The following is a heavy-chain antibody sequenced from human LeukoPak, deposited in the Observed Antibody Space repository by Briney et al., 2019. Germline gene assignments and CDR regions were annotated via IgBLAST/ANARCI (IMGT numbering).Heavy chain of an antibody. CDR2: INHSGST. CDR3: ARVSGLAGYYDYYCYGMDV. V-gene: IGHV4-34*01. CDR1: GGSFSGYY. J-gene: IGHJ6*02. D-gene: IGHD3-9*01. Sequence: SETLSLTCAVYGGSFSGYYWSWIRQPPGKGLEWIGEINHSGSTNYNPSLKSRVTISVDTSKNQFSLKLSSVTAADTAVYYCARVSGLAGYYDYYCYGMDVWGQGTTVTVSS.